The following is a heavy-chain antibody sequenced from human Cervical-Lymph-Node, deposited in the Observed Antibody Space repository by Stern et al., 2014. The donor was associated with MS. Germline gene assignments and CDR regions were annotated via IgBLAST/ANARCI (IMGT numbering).Heavy chain of an antibody. CDR1: GFTFSSYG. D-gene: IGHD4-17*01. V-gene: IGHV3-33*01. J-gene: IGHJ6*02. CDR3: ARSSAPHDYGDYYGMDV. Sequence: VQLVESGGGVVQPGRSLRLSCAASGFTFSSYGMHWVRQAPGKGLEWVAVIWYDGSNKYYAASVKGRFTISRDNSKNTLYLQMNSLRAEDTAVYYCARSSAPHDYGDYYGMDVWGQGTTVTVSS. CDR2: IWYDGSNK.